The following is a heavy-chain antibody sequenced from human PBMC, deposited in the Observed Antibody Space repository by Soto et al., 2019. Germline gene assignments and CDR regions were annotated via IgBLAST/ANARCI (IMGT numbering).Heavy chain of an antibody. CDR2: ISVTGSGT. J-gene: IGHJ4*02. D-gene: IGHD4-17*01. CDR1: GFTVSSYD. V-gene: IGHV3-23*01. Sequence: EVQLLEAGGGLVQPVGSLGLSCAASGFTVSSYDMSWVRQAPGKGLEYVSSISVTGSGTYYADSVKGLFTISRDNSKKTLYLQMNSLSVEDTAVYYCARTTTTNSRDYWGQGTLVTVSS. CDR3: ARTTTTNSRDY.